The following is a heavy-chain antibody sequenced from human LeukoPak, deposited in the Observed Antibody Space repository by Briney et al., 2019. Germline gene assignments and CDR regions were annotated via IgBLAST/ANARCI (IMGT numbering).Heavy chain of an antibody. CDR1: GFTFSSYA. Sequence: GGSLRLSCAASGFTFSSYAMHWVRQAPGKGLEWVAFIRYDGSNKYYADSVKGRFTISRDNSKNTLYLQMNSLRAEDTAVYYCAKDEVLEQQYYFDYWGQGTLVTVSS. V-gene: IGHV3-30*02. D-gene: IGHD1/OR15-1a*01. CDR3: AKDEVLEQQYYFDY. CDR2: IRYDGSNK. J-gene: IGHJ4*02.